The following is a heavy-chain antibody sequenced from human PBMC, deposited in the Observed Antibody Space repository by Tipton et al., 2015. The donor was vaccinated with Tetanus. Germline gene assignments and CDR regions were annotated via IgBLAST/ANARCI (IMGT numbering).Heavy chain of an antibody. V-gene: IGHV1-18*01. J-gene: IGHJ4*02. CDR3: ARLVELWLVPEDY. CDR1: GYSFTTYG. D-gene: IGHD6-19*01. Sequence: QSGPEVKKPGASVKVSCRASGYSFTTYGINWVRQAPGQGLEWLGWNGGYNGDTNNSQKFQGRVTMTTTTSDKTAYMELRSLRSDDTAVYFCARLVELWLVPEDYWGQGTLVTVSS. CDR2: NGGYNGDT.